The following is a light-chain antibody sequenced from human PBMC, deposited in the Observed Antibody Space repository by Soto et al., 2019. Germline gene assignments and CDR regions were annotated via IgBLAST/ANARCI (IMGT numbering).Light chain of an antibody. CDR2: QDS. V-gene: IGLV3-1*01. J-gene: IGLJ1*01. CDR3: QAWDSSTGV. CDR1: KLGDKY. Sequence: SYELTQPPSVSVSPGQTASITCSGAKLGDKYACWYQQKPGQSPVLVIYQDSKRPSGIPERFSGSNSGNTATLTISGTQAMDEADYYCQAWDSSTGVFGTGTTVTVL.